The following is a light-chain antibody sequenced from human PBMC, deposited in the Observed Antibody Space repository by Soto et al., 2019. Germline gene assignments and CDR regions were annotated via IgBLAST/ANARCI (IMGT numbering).Light chain of an antibody. J-gene: IGLJ2*01. CDR1: SSDVGGYNY. V-gene: IGLV2-14*01. CDR3: SSYTSSSTVV. Sequence: QSALTQPASVSGSPGQSITLSCTGTSSDVGGYNYVSWYQQHPGKAPKLMIYEVSNRPSGVSNRFSGSKSGNTASLTISGLQAEYEADYYCSSYTSSSTVVFGGGTKLTVL. CDR2: EVS.